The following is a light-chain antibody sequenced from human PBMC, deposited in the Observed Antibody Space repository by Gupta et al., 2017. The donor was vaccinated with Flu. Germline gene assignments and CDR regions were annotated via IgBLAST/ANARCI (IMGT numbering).Light chain of an antibody. Sequence: SFILTQSPSVSVAPGQTASIVCGGNNIGSETVHWYQQKPGQAPGMVLYDDNFRPSGVPERFSGSNSGNTATLTIRRVEAGDEADYYCQVWDTASDHWLFGAGTTLTVV. CDR1: NIGSET. CDR2: DDN. CDR3: QVWDTASDHWL. V-gene: IGLV3-21*02. J-gene: IGLJ3*02.